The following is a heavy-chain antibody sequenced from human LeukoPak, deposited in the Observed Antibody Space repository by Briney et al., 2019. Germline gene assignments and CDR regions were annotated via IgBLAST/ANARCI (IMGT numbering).Heavy chain of an antibody. CDR1: GGSMSTYF. J-gene: IGHJ6*03. Sequence: PSETLSLTCTVSGGSMSTYFWTWVRQSPGKGLEWVGYIYHTTTTYNPSLKGRVTISADMSQNQFSLKVTSVTAADTAVYYCARGGFLEKYYYYYMDVWGKGTTVTVSS. CDR3: ARGGFLEKYYYYYMDV. D-gene: IGHD3-3*01. CDR2: IYHTTT. V-gene: IGHV4-59*01.